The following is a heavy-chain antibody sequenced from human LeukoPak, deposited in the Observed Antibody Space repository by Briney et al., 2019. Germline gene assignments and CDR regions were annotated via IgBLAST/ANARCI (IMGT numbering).Heavy chain of an antibody. J-gene: IGHJ4*02. Sequence: PGGSLRLSCAASGFTFSGYPIHWVRQAPGKGLEWVAVISYDGSNKYYADSVKGRFTISRDNSKNTLYLQMNSLRAEDTAVYYCAKGGYGDLVDYWGQGTLVTVSS. V-gene: IGHV3-30-3*02. CDR2: ISYDGSNK. CDR1: GFTFSGYP. D-gene: IGHD4-17*01. CDR3: AKGGYGDLVDY.